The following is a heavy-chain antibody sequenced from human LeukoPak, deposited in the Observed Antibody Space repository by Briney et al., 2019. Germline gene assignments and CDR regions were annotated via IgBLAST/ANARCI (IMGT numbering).Heavy chain of an antibody. CDR1: GGTFSSYA. CDR3: AREGGSVYRGYYYYMDV. V-gene: IGHV1-69*05. J-gene: IGHJ6*03. D-gene: IGHD3-10*01. CDR2: IIPIFGTA. Sequence: GASVKVSCKASGGTFSSYAISWVRQAPGQGLEWMGRIIPIFGTANYAQKFQGRVTITTDESTSTAHMELSSLRSEDTAVYYCAREGGSVYRGYYYYMDVWGKGTTVTVSS.